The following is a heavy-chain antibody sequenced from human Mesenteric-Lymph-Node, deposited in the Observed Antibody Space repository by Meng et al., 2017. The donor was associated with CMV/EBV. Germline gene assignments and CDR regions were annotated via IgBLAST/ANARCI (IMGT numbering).Heavy chain of an antibody. Sequence: QVQLVQSGAEVKMPGSSVMVSCKASGGTFSSYTISWMRQAPGQGLEWMGRIIPILGIANYAQKFQGRVTITADKSTSTAYMELSSLRSEDTAVYYCAGGIAAAGSRWFDPWGQGTLVTVSS. CDR1: GGTFSSYT. CDR3: AGGIAAAGSRWFDP. CDR2: IIPILGIA. J-gene: IGHJ5*02. V-gene: IGHV1-69*02. D-gene: IGHD6-13*01.